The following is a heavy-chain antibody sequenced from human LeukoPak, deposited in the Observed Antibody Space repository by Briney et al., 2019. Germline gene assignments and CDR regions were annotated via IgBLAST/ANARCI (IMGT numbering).Heavy chain of an antibody. CDR1: GFTLSSYE. J-gene: IGHJ6*03. CDR3: ARVLSGRGSLYDYYYYMDV. D-gene: IGHD3-10*01. Sequence: GGSLRLSCTVSGFTLSSYEMSWIRQAPGKGLEWVSSIDYSGGSSYYADSVKGRFTISRDISKNTLYLQMNSLRAEDTAVYYCARVLSGRGSLYDYYYYMDVWGKGTTVTISS. CDR2: IDYSGGSS. V-gene: IGHV3-23*01.